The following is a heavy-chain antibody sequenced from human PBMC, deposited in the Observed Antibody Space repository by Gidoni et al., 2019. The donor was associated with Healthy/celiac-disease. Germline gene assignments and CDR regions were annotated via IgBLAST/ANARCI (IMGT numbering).Heavy chain of an antibody. CDR1: GFTFSSYA. D-gene: IGHD3-10*01. CDR3: ARDRRGYYGSGSYYAPSGY. J-gene: IGHJ4*02. CDR2: ISYDGSNK. Sequence: QVQLVESGGGVVQPGRSLSLSCAASGFTFSSYALHWVRQAPGKGLEWVAVISYDGSNKYYADSVKGRFTISRDNSKNTLYLQMNSLRAEDTAVYYCARDRRGYYGSGSYYAPSGYWGQGTLVTVSS. V-gene: IGHV3-30*04.